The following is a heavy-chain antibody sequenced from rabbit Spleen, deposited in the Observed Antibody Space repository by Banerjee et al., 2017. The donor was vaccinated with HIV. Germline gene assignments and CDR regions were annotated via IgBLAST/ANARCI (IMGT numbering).Heavy chain of an antibody. J-gene: IGHJ2*01. D-gene: IGHD1-1*01. Sequence: QEQLEESGGGLVKPGASLTLTCTASGFSFSSDYFMCWVRQAPGKGLEWIACIDTNDGDTDYANWPKGRFTISKTSSTTVTLQMTSLIAADTATYFCARNYVNAFDPWGQGTLVTVS. CDR1: GFSFSSDYF. CDR2: IDTNDGDT. CDR3: ARNYVNAFDP. V-gene: IGHV1S45*01.